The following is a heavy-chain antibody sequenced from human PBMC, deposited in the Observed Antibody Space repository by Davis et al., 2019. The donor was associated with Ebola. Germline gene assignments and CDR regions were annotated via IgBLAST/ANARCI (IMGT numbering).Heavy chain of an antibody. CDR3: ANRYGDYFDY. CDR2: ITSSSTYI. Sequence: GESLKISCAASGFTFSIYSMNWVRQAPGKGLEWVSSITSSSTYIFYGDSVKGRFTISRDDAKNSLYLQMNSLRAEDTAVYYCANRYGDYFDYWGQGTLVTVSS. D-gene: IGHD4-17*01. V-gene: IGHV3-21*04. CDR1: GFTFSIYS. J-gene: IGHJ4*02.